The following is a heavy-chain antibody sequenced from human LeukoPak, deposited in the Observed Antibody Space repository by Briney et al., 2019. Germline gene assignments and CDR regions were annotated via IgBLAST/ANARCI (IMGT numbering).Heavy chain of an antibody. Sequence: GGSLRLSCAASGFTFSSYAMSWVRQAPGKGLDWVSAISGSGGSTYYADSVKGRFTISRDNSKNPLYLQMKSLRAEDTAVYYCAKVRTDYYDSSGHAEYFQHWGQGTLVTVSS. V-gene: IGHV3-23*01. CDR3: AKVRTDYYDSSGHAEYFQH. CDR2: ISGSGGST. CDR1: GFTFSSYA. J-gene: IGHJ1*01. D-gene: IGHD3-22*01.